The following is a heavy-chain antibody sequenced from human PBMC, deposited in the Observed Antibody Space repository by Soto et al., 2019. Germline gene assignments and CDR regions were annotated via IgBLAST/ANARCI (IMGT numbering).Heavy chain of an antibody. CDR3: AHRRGGQQHAPPWFDP. V-gene: IGHV2-5*01. CDR2: IYWNDDK. Sequence: ESGPTLVNPTQTLTLTCTFSGFSLSTSGVGVGWIRQPPGKALEWLALIYWNDDKRYSPSLKSRLTITKDTSKNQVVLTMTNMDPVDTATYYCAHRRGGQQHAPPWFDPWGQGTLVTVSS. D-gene: IGHD6-13*01. CDR1: GFSLSTSGVG. J-gene: IGHJ5*02.